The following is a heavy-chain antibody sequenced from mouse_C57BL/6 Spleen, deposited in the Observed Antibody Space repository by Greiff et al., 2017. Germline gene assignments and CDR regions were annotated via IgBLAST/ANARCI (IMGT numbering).Heavy chain of an antibody. D-gene: IGHD2-4*01. CDR1: GFNIKDDY. CDR3: TNYDYGDYYAMDV. J-gene: IGHJ4*01. CDR2: IDPENGDT. V-gene: IGHV14-4*01. Sequence: VQLQQSGAELVRPGASVKLSCTASGFNIKDDYMHWVKQRPDQGLEWIGWIDPENGDTEYASKFQGKATITADTSYNTAYLQLSSLTSEDTAVYYCTNYDYGDYYAMDVWGKGTSVTVSS.